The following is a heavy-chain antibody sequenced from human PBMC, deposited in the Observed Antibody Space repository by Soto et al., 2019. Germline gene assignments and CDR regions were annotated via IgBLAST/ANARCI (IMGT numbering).Heavy chain of an antibody. Sequence: PGGSLRLSCAASGFTFSSYAMHWVRQAPGKGLEWVAVISYDGSNKYYADSVKGRFTISRDNSKNTLYLQMNSLRAEDTAVYYCARVNFGCSGGSCQYYYYGMDVWGQGTTVTVSS. CDR1: GFTFSSYA. D-gene: IGHD2-15*01. V-gene: IGHV3-30-3*01. CDR3: ARVNFGCSGGSCQYYYYGMDV. J-gene: IGHJ6*02. CDR2: ISYDGSNK.